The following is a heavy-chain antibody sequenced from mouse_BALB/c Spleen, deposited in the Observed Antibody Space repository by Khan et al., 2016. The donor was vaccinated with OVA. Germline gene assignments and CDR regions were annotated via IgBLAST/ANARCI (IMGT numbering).Heavy chain of an antibody. Sequence: VQLKESGGGLVQPKGSLKLSCAASGFTFNTYAMNWVRQAPGKGLEWVVRIRSKSNNYATYYADSVKDRFTISRDDSQSMLYLQMNNLKTEDTAMYYCVSRSWFAYWGQGTLVTVSA. V-gene: IGHV10-1*02. J-gene: IGHJ3*01. CDR3: VSRSWFAY. CDR1: GFTFNTYA. CDR2: IRSKSNNYAT.